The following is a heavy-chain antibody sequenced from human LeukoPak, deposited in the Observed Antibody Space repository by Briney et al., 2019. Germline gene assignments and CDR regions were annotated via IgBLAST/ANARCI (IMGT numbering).Heavy chain of an antibody. CDR1: GFTFNNYW. CDR3: ARDSWSGIAFYFDY. Sequence: PGGSLRLSCAASGFTFNNYWMSWVRQAPGKGLEWVANIKQDGSEKYYVDSVKGRFTISRDNAKNSLFLQMNNLRAEDTAVYYCARDSWSGIAFYFDYWGQGTLVTVSS. D-gene: IGHD6-13*01. CDR2: IKQDGSEK. V-gene: IGHV3-7*01. J-gene: IGHJ4*02.